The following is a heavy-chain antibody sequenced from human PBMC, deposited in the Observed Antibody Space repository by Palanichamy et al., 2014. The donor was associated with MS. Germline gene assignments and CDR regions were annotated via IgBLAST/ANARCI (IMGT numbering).Heavy chain of an antibody. CDR2: IYYSGST. D-gene: IGHD1-26*01. J-gene: IGHJ6*02. CDR3: ARREGFYYGMDV. CDR1: GGSISSYY. Sequence: VQLQDRGPGLVKPSETLSLSCTVSGGSISSYYWNWIRQPPGKGLEWIGNIYYSGSTYYNPSFKSRVTISVDTSKNQFSMKLSSVTAADTAVYYCARREGFYYGMDVWGQGTTVTVSS. V-gene: IGHV4-59*08.